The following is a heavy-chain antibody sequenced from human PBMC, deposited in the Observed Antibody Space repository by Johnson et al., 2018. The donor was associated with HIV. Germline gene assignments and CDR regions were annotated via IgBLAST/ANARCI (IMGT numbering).Heavy chain of an antibody. CDR2: ISSNGGST. CDR1: GFIFSSYA. D-gene: IGHD3-10*01. V-gene: IGHV3-64*01. CDR3: ARDVASVYGSGDHAFDI. J-gene: IGHJ3*02. Sequence: VQLVESGGGLVQPGGSLRLSCAASGFIFSSYAMHWVRQAPGKGLQYVSAISSNGGSTSYAKSVKGRFTISRDNSRNTLYLQMGRLRVEDMAVYYCARDVASVYGSGDHAFDIWGQGTMVTVSS.